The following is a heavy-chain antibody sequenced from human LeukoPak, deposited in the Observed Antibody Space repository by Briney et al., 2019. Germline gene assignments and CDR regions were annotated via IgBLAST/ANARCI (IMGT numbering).Heavy chain of an antibody. CDR1: GGSIASSTYY. CDR3: ARGGSGSRGDWVDP. J-gene: IGHJ5*02. Sequence: SETLSLTCTVSGGSIASSTYYWGWIRQPPGKGLEWIGSIYSTGSTYYNPSLKSRVTISVDTSKKQFSLKLSSVTAADTAVYYCARGGSGSRGDWVDPGGQGTLVTVSS. D-gene: IGHD3-10*01. CDR2: IYSTGST. V-gene: IGHV4-39*01.